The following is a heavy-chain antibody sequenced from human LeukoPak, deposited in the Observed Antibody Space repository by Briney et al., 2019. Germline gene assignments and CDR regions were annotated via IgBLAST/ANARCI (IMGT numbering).Heavy chain of an antibody. V-gene: IGHV1-46*01. J-gene: IGHJ4*02. CDR3: ARVDSTSPHELDY. Sequence: ASVKVSCKASGGTFSSYAISWVRQAPGQGLEWMGMITTSGGISYAQKFQGRVTMTRDMSTNTVYVELSSLRSEDTAVYYCARVDSTSPHELDYWGQGTLVTVSS. CDR1: GGTFSSYA. D-gene: IGHD6-6*01. CDR2: ITTSGGI.